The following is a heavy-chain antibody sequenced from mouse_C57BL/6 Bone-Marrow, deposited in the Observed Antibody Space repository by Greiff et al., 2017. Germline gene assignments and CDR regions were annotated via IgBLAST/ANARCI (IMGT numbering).Heavy chain of an antibody. CDR3: ARDWFAY. V-gene: IGHV1-50*01. CDR2: IDPSDSYT. CDR1: GYTFTSYW. Sequence: QVQLQQSGAELVKPGASVKLSCKASGYTFTSYWMQWVKQRPGQGLEWIGEIDPSDSYTNYNQKFKGKATLTVDTSSSTAYMHLSSLTSEDSAVYYCARDWFAYWGQGTLVTVSA. J-gene: IGHJ3*01.